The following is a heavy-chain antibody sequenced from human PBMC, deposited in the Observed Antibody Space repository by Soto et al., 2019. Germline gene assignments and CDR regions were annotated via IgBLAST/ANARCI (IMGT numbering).Heavy chain of an antibody. CDR3: ARAQGGSSSLDIYYYYYYGMDV. D-gene: IGHD2-15*01. Sequence: QVQLVQSGAEMKKPGASVKVSCKASGYTFTNYDINWVRQAPGQGLEWLGWMTPNSGNTGYAQKFQGRVTLTRDTSISTGYMELSSLRSEDTAVYYCARAQGGSSSLDIYYYYYYGMDVWGQGTTVTVSS. CDR2: MTPNSGNT. J-gene: IGHJ6*02. V-gene: IGHV1-8*01. CDR1: GYTFTNYD.